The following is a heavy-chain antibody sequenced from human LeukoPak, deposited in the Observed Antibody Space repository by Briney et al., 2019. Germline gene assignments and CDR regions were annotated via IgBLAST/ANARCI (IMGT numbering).Heavy chain of an antibody. Sequence: SETLSLTCAVYGGSFSGYYWSWIRQPPGKGLEWIGEINHSGSTNYNPSLKSRVTISVDTSKNQFSLKLSSVTAADTAVYYCARRSRDGYNSYFDYWGQGTLVTVSS. J-gene: IGHJ4*02. D-gene: IGHD5-24*01. CDR2: INHSGST. CDR3: ARRSRDGYNSYFDY. CDR1: GGSFSGYY. V-gene: IGHV4-34*01.